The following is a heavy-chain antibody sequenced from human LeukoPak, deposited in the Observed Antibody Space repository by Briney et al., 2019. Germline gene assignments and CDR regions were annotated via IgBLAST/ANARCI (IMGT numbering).Heavy chain of an antibody. CDR3: AGYSSSWYGKDYYYYYGMDV. CDR1: GGTFSSYA. Sequence: SVKVSFKASGGTFSSYAISWVRQAPGQGLEGMGGIIPIFGPANYAQKFQGRVTITADESTSTAYMELSSLRSEDTAVYYCAGYSSSWYGKDYYYYYGMDVWGQGTTVTVSS. D-gene: IGHD6-13*01. J-gene: IGHJ6*02. CDR2: IIPIFGPA. V-gene: IGHV1-69*13.